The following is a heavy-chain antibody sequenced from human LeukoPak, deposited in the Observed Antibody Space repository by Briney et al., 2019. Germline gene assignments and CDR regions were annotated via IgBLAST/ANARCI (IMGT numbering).Heavy chain of an antibody. CDR2: ISTSGGST. CDR1: GFTFSRYA. Sequence: GGSLRLSCAASGFTFSRYAMHWVRQAPGKGLQFVSAISTSGGSTPYANSVRGRFTISRDNSKNTLHLQIGSLRAEDMAVYYCARDDGGYGSGSHYYFYSMDVWGQGTTVTVSS. V-gene: IGHV3-64*01. D-gene: IGHD3-10*01. J-gene: IGHJ6*02. CDR3: ARDDGGYGSGSHYYFYSMDV.